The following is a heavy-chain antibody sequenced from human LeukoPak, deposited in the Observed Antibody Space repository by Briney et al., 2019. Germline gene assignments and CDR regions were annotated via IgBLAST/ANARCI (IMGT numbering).Heavy chain of an antibody. Sequence: GGSLRLSCAASGFTFSSYSMNWARQAPGKGLEWVSSISSSSSYIYYADSVKGRFTISRDNAKNSLYLQMNSLRAEDTAVYYCARDEAYCGGDCYKGEIEYFQHWGQGTLVTVSS. J-gene: IGHJ1*01. D-gene: IGHD2-21*02. CDR3: ARDEAYCGGDCYKGEIEYFQH. V-gene: IGHV3-21*01. CDR1: GFTFSSYS. CDR2: ISSSSSYI.